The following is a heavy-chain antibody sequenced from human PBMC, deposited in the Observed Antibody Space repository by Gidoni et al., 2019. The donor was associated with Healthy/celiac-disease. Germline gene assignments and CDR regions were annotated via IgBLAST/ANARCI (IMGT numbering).Heavy chain of an antibody. CDR3: AREGGDPDYYYYGLDV. CDR2: ISSSGSTI. V-gene: IGHV3-48*03. J-gene: IGHJ6*02. D-gene: IGHD2-21*02. Sequence: EVQLVESGGGLVQPGGSLRLSCAASGFTFSSYEMNWVRQAPGKGLEWVSYISSSGSTIYYADSVKGRFTIARDNAKNSLYLQMNSLRAEDTAVYYCAREGGDPDYYYYGLDVWGQGTTVTVSS. CDR1: GFTFSSYE.